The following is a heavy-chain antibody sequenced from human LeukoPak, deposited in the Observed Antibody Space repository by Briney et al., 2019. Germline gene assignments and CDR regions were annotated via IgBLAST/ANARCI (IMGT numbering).Heavy chain of an antibody. CDR3: VRSYDWVFDY. J-gene: IGHJ4*02. V-gene: IGHV6-1*01. D-gene: IGHD1-1*01. Sequence: SQTLSLTCAISGDSVSRHDLTWDWVRQSPSRGLEWLGRTFYRSKWYNDYAVSVKSRITVSPDTSKNQFSLHLNSVTPEDTAVYYCVRSYDWVFDYWGQGTRITVSS. CDR1: GDSVSRHDLT. CDR2: TFYRSKWYN.